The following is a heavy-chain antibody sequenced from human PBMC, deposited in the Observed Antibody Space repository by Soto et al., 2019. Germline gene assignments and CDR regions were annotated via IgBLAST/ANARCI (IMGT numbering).Heavy chain of an antibody. D-gene: IGHD3-22*01. CDR1: GYTFTSYD. J-gene: IGHJ4*02. CDR2: MNPNSGNT. V-gene: IGHV1-8*01. Sequence: ASVKVSCKASGYTFTSYDINWVRQATGQGLEWMGWMNPNSGNTGYAQKFQGRVTMTRNTSISTAYMELSSLRSEDTAVYYCAREGPSDYYDNSGFDSWGQGTLVTVSS. CDR3: AREGPSDYYDNSGFDS.